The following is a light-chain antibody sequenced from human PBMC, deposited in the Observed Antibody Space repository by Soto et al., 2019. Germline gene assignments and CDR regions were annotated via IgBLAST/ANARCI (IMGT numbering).Light chain of an antibody. V-gene: IGKV1D-16*01. CDR2: AAS. CDR1: QDISSW. CDR3: QQYNSYPWT. Sequence: DIQMTQSPSSVSASVGDRVTITCRASQDISSWLAWYQQKPGKAPKIMIYAASSLQGGVPSRFSGSGSGTEFTLTITSLQPDDFATYYCQQYNSYPWTFGQGTKVDIK. J-gene: IGKJ1*01.